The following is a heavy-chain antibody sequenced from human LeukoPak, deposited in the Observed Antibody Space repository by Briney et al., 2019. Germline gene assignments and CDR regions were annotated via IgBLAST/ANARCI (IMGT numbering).Heavy chain of an antibody. CDR2: ISYDGSNK. CDR3: ARGRIRYFDWLLPPPYFDY. D-gene: IGHD3-9*01. V-gene: IGHV3-30-3*01. J-gene: IGHJ4*02. Sequence: GGSLRLSCAASGFTFSSYAMHWVRQAPGKGLEWVAVISYDGSNKYYADSVKGRFTISRDNAKNSLYLQMNSLRTEDTAVYYCARGRIRYFDWLLPPPYFDYWGQGTLVTVSS. CDR1: GFTFSSYA.